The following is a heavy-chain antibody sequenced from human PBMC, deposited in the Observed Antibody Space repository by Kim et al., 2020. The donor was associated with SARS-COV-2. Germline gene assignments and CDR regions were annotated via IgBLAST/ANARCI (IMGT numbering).Heavy chain of an antibody. D-gene: IGHD3-10*01. CDR2: ICNDGRP. V-gene: IGHV4-31*03. CDR1: GGSINSCEYY. J-gene: IGHJ3*02. Sequence: SETLSLTCTVSGGSINSCEYYWSWIRQHPVEGLEWIGYICNDGRPYYSASLKSRLAIELDTSKNQVSLKLSSVTAADTAIYYCARIPARASNNPYSGGFDIWGQGTLVTVSS. CDR3: ARIPARASNNPYSGGFDI.